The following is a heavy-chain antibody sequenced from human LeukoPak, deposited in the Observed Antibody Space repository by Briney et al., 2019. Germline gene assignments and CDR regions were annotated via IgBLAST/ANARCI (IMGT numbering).Heavy chain of an antibody. CDR3: ARDVNWFDP. V-gene: IGHV4-61*02. CDR1: GGSISSGSYY. J-gene: IGHJ5*02. Sequence: SETLSLTCTVSGGSISSGSYYWSWIRQPAGKGLEWIGRIYTSGSTNYNPSLKSRVTISVDTSKNQFSLKLSSVTAADTAVYYCARDVNWFDPWGQGTLVTVSS. CDR2: IYTSGST.